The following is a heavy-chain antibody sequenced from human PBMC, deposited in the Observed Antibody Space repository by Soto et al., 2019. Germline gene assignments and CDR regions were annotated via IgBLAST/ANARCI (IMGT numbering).Heavy chain of an antibody. CDR3: ARRYGGTFDY. CDR2: IYYSGST. CDR1: GGSISSYY. D-gene: IGHD2-15*01. J-gene: IGHJ4*02. V-gene: IGHV4-59*08. Sequence: SETLSLTCPFSGGSISSYYWSWIRQPPGKGLEWIGHIYYSGSTNYNPSLKSRVTISVDTSKNQFSLKLSSVTAADTAVYYCARRYGGTFDYWGQGTLVTVSS.